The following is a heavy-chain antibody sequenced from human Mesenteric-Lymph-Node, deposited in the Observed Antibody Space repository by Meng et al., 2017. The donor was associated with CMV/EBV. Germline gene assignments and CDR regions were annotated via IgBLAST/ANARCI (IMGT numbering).Heavy chain of an antibody. J-gene: IGHJ4*02. CDR3: TREEYNWDDLISVNEY. V-gene: IGHV3-49*04. D-gene: IGHD1-20*01. CDR2: IRSTTFGGTT. Sequence: SCAASGFTVSSNYMSWGRQAPGKGLEWGGFIRSTTFGGTTDYAASVKGRFTIPRDDSKSIAYLQMSSLTIEDTGVYFCTREEYNWDDLISVNEYWGQGTLVTVSS. CDR1: GFTVSSNY.